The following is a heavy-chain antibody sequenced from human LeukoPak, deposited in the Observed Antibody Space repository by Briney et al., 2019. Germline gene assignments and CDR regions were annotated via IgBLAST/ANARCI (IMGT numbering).Heavy chain of an antibody. CDR2: ISGSGGST. D-gene: IGHD6-19*01. J-gene: IGHJ4*02. V-gene: IGHV3-23*01. CDR3: AKASLPGIAVAGTGWDY. Sequence: PGGSLRLSCAASGFTFSSYAMSWVRQAPGKGLEWVSAISGSGGSTYYADSVKGRFTISRDNSKNTLYLQMNSLRAEDTAVYYCAKASLPGIAVAGTGWDYWGQGTLVTVSS. CDR1: GFTFSSYA.